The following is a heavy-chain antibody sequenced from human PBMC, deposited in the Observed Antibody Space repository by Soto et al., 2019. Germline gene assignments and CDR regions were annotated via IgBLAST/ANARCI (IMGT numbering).Heavy chain of an antibody. D-gene: IGHD3-10*01. CDR1: GFTFSSYW. CDR3: ARDLLPDYGSGTYYAY. CDR2: IKQDGSEK. Sequence: ESGGALVQPGGSLRLSCAASGFTFSSYWMSWVRQAPGKGLEWGANIKQDGSEKYYVDSVKGRFTISRDNAKNSLYLQMNSLRAEDTAVYYCARDLLPDYGSGTYYAYWGQGTLVTVSS. J-gene: IGHJ4*02. V-gene: IGHV3-7*01.